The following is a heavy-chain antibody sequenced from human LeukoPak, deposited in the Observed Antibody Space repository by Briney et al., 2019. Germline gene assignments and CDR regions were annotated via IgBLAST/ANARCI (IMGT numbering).Heavy chain of an antibody. V-gene: IGHV3-53*01. D-gene: IGHD1-26*01. CDR1: GLTVSGSY. Sequence: GGSLRLSCAASGLTVSGSYMNWVRQAPGKGLQWVSVIYSVGKTYYADSVKGRFTISRDSSKNTVYLQMNSLRVEDTAIYYCAREVGAGAFDYWGQGTLVTVSS. CDR3: AREVGAGAFDY. CDR2: IYSVGKT. J-gene: IGHJ4*02.